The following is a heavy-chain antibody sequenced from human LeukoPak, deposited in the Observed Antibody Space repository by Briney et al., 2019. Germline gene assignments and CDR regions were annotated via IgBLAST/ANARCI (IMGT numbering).Heavy chain of an antibody. D-gene: IGHD3-3*01. V-gene: IGHV4-39*01. J-gene: IGHJ3*02. CDR1: GGSISSSSYY. CDR2: FYYSGST. CDR3: ARTSITIFGVDAFDI. Sequence: SETLSLTCTVSGGSISSSSYYWGWIRQPPGKGLEWIGRFYYSGSTYYNPSLKSRVTISVDTSKNQFSLKLSSVTAADTAVYYCARTSITIFGVDAFDIWGQGTMVTVSS.